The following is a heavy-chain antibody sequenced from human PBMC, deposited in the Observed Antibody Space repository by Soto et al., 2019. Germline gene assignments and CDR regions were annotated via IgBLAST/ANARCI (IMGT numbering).Heavy chain of an antibody. V-gene: IGHV5-51*01. CDR3: ARGYGSGSYYSPYFDY. Sequence: GESLKISCQGSGYSFTSYWIGWVRQMPGKGLEWMGIIYPGDSDTRYSPSFQGQVTISADKSISTAYLQWSSLKASDTAMYYCARGYGSGSYYSPYFDYWGQGTLVTVSS. CDR2: IYPGDSDT. CDR1: GYSFTSYW. J-gene: IGHJ4*02. D-gene: IGHD3-10*01.